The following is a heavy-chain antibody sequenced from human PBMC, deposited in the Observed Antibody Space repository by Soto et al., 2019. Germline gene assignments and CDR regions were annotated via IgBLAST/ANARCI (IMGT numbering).Heavy chain of an antibody. D-gene: IGHD3-16*01. Sequence: EVQLVESGGGLVKPGGSLRLSCAASGFILTSYSMNWVRQAPGKGLEWVSSISSSTSYIYYADSLKGRFTISRDNAKNSLFLQIGSLRAEDTAVYYCARDLRVTDYDYLWGSLPTRYGMDVWGQGTTVTVSS. CDR3: ARDLRVTDYDYLWGSLPTRYGMDV. CDR2: ISSSTSYI. CDR1: GFILTSYS. J-gene: IGHJ6*02. V-gene: IGHV3-21*01.